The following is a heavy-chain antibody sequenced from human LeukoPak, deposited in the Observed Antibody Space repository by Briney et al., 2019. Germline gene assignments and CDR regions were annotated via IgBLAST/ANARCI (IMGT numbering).Heavy chain of an antibody. Sequence: GGSLRLSCAASGFTFSSYGMHWVRQAPGKGLEWVAFIRYDGNNKYYADSVKGRFTISRDNSKNTLYLQMNSLRAEDTAVYYCAKDYRDCSSTSCYYYYYMDVWGKGTTVTVSS. CDR2: IRYDGNNK. J-gene: IGHJ6*03. CDR1: GFTFSSYG. D-gene: IGHD2-2*01. V-gene: IGHV3-30*02. CDR3: AKDYRDCSSTSCYYYYYMDV.